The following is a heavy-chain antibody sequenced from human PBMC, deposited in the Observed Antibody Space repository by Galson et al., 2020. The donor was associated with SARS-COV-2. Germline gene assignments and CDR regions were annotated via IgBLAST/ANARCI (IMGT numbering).Heavy chain of an antibody. Sequence: QLGESLKISCAASGFTFSSYAMHWARQAPGKGLQWVAVISYDGSTKYYADSVKGRFTISRDNSKNTLFLQMNSLRAEDTAVYYCSRARSGSYREAFDIWGQGTLVTVSS. CDR1: GFTFSSYA. J-gene: IGHJ3*02. D-gene: IGHD1-26*01. CDR3: SRARSGSYREAFDI. V-gene: IGHV3-30*04. CDR2: ISYDGSTK.